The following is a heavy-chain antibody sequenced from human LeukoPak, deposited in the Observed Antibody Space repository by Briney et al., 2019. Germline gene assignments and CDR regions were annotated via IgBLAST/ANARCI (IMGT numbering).Heavy chain of an antibody. CDR1: GGSISSGGYY. CDR3: ARDRANLDI. CDR2: IYYSGFT. V-gene: IGHV4-31*03. Sequence: SETLLLTCTVSGGSISSGGYYLSWIRQHPGMGLEWIGYIYYSGFTYYNTALKSRVTISMDKSKNQFSLKLRSVNAADTAVYYCARDRANLDIWGQGTMVTVSS. D-gene: IGHD3-10*01. J-gene: IGHJ3*02.